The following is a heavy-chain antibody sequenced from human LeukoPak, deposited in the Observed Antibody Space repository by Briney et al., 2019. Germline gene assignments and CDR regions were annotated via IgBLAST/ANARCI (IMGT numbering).Heavy chain of an antibody. J-gene: IGHJ6*02. D-gene: IGHD2-2*02. CDR3: AKEIVPAAIHYGMGV. Sequence: GGSLRLSCAASGFTFDDYTMHWVRQAPGKGLEWVSLISWDGGSTYYADSVKGRFTISRDNSKNSLYLQMNSLRTEDTALYYCAKEIVPAAIHYGMGVWGQGTTVTVSS. CDR1: GFTFDDYT. CDR2: ISWDGGST. V-gene: IGHV3-43*01.